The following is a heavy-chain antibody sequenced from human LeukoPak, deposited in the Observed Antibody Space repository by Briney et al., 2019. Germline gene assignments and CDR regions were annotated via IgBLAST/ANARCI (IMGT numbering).Heavy chain of an antibody. CDR3: VQSHASGKPNYFDP. J-gene: IGHJ5*02. V-gene: IGHV3-21*01. D-gene: IGHD3-10*01. CDR1: GFTFNNYV. Sequence: SGGSLRLSCSGSGFTFNNYVMNWVRQAPGKGLEWLSLISSSSNYIYYADSVKGRFTVSRDNAKNSLYLQMSSLRVEDTAIYYCVQSHASGKPNYFDPWGQGTLVTVSS. CDR2: ISSSSNYI.